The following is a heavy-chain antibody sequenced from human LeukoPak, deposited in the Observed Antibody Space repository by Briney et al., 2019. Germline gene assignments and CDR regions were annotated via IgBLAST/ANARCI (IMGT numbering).Heavy chain of an antibody. CDR3: ARGDSGYDLYFDY. CDR1: GGSISSYY. CDR2: IYYSGST. D-gene: IGHD5-12*01. V-gene: IGHV4-59*12. J-gene: IGHJ4*02. Sequence: PSETLSLTCTVSGGSISSYYWTWLRQPPRKGLEWIGYIYYSGSTNYNPSLKSRVSISVDTSRNQFSLKLNSVTAADTAVYYCARGDSGYDLYFDYWGQGTLVTVSS.